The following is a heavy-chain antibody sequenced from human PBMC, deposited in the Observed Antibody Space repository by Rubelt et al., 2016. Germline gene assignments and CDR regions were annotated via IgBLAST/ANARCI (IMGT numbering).Heavy chain of an antibody. Sequence: EVQLVESGGGLVQPGGSLRLSCAASGFTFDDYAMHWVRQAPGKGLEWVSGISWKSGSIGYADSVKGRFTISRDNAKNSLYLQMNSLRAEDTALYYCVKGPLNDRIDYWGQGTLVTVSS. CDR3: VKGPLNDRIDY. D-gene: IGHD1-1*01. V-gene: IGHV3-9*01. CDR2: ISWKSGSI. CDR1: GFTFDDYA. J-gene: IGHJ4*02.